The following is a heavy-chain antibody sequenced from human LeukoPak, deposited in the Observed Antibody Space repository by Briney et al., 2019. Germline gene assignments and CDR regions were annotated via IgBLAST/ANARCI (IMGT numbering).Heavy chain of an antibody. D-gene: IGHD3-10*01. V-gene: IGHV3-30*04. CDR1: GFTFSSYA. Sequence: WGSLRLSCAASGFTFSSYAMHWVRQAPGKGLEWVAVISYDGSNKYYADSVKGRFTISRDNSKNTLYLQMNSLRAEDTAVYYCAKKEADYYGSGFDPWGQGTLVTVSS. CDR3: AKKEADYYGSGFDP. J-gene: IGHJ5*02. CDR2: ISYDGSNK.